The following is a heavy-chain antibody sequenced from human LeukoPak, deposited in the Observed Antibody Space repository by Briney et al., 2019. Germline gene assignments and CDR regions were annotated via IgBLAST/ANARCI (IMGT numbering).Heavy chain of an antibody. J-gene: IGHJ6*02. CDR2: IWYDGSNK. Sequence: TGGSLRLSCAASGFTFSSYGMHWVRQAPGKGLEWVAVIWYDGSNKYYADSVKGRFTISRDNSKNTLYLQMNSLRAEDTAVYYCARSPTYYYGMGVWGQGTTVTVSS. CDR3: ARSPTYYYGMGV. V-gene: IGHV3-33*01. CDR1: GFTFSSYG.